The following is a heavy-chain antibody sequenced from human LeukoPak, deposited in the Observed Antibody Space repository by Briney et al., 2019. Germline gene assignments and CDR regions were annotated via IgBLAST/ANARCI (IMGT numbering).Heavy chain of an antibody. Sequence: SETLSLTSTVSGDSISSSNYYWVWIRQPPGKGLEWIGRIYKSANTDYNPSLKSRVTISVDTSKNQFSLKLSSVTAADTAVYYCARGPYYYDSSAIYFDYWGQGTLVTVSS. J-gene: IGHJ4*02. V-gene: IGHV4-39*01. CDR3: ARGPYYYDSSAIYFDY. CDR1: GDSISSSNYY. CDR2: IYKSANT. D-gene: IGHD3-22*01.